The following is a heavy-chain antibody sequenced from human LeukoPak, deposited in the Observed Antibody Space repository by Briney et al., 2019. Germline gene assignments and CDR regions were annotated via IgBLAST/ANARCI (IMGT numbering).Heavy chain of an antibody. Sequence: PGGSLRLSCAASGFTVSSNYMSWVRQAPGKGLEWVSVIYSGGSTYYADSVKGRFTISKDNSKNTLYLQMNSLRAEDTAVYYCARVDTAMDAFDIWGQGTMVTVSS. CDR3: ARVDTAMDAFDI. CDR2: IYSGGST. V-gene: IGHV3-53*01. CDR1: GFTVSSNY. D-gene: IGHD5-18*01. J-gene: IGHJ3*02.